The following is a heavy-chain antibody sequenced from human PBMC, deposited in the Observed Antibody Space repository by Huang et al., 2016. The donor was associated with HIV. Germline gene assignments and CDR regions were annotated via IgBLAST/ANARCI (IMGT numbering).Heavy chain of an antibody. D-gene: IGHD6-13*01. J-gene: IGHJ4*02. CDR3: AKGGSAAAVLDF. Sequence: QVQLVESGGGVVQPGRSLRISCAASGFTFSSYDMHWVRQAPGKGLEWVEVISYDGKTKYYADSVKGRFSISRDNSKTTVYLQLNSLRVEDTAVYYCAKGGSAAAVLDFWGQGTLVTVSS. CDR2: ISYDGKTK. CDR1: GFTFSSYD. V-gene: IGHV3-30*18.